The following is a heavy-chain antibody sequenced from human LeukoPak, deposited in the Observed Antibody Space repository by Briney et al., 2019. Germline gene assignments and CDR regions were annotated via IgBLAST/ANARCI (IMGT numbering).Heavy chain of an antibody. CDR1: GGSISSGGYY. Sequence: SETLSLTCTVSGGSISSGGYYWSWIRQHPGKGLEWIGYIYDSKNTYYNPSLKSRITISADTSKNQFSLKLSAVTAADTAVYYCARDGGGIDYWGQGTLVTVSS. CDR3: ARDGGGIDY. J-gene: IGHJ4*02. D-gene: IGHD3-16*01. CDR2: IYDSKNT. V-gene: IGHV4-31*03.